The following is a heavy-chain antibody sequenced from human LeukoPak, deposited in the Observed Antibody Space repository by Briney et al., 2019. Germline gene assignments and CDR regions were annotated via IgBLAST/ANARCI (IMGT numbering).Heavy chain of an antibody. CDR2: INGGGFRT. J-gene: IGHJ4*02. D-gene: IGHD5-24*01. CDR3: ARVDRRDAYSLPQFYYFDY. Sequence: GGSLRLSCAASGFTFTNYAMNWVRQAPGKGLEWVSSINGGGFRTYYADSLRGRFTISRDNSKNMVYLQINTLRAEDTAVYYCARVDRRDAYSLPQFYYFDYWGQGTLVTASS. V-gene: IGHV3-23*01. CDR1: GFTFTNYA.